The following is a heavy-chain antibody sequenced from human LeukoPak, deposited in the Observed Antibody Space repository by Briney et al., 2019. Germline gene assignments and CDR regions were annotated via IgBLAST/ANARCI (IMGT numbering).Heavy chain of an antibody. CDR3: ARDRIAARPYYFDY. Sequence: GGSLRLSCAASGFTFSSYWMSWVRQAPGKGLEWVANIKQDGSEKYYVDSVKGRFTISRDNAKNSLYLQMNSLRAEDTAVYYCARDRIAARPYYFDYWSQGTLVTVSP. J-gene: IGHJ4*02. CDR2: IKQDGSEK. CDR1: GFTFSSYW. D-gene: IGHD6-6*01. V-gene: IGHV3-7*01.